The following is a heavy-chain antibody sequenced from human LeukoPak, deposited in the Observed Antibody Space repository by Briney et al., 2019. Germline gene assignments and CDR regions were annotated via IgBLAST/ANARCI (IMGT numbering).Heavy chain of an antibody. D-gene: IGHD3-9*01. CDR3: AKDSVRYFDWPGGMDV. V-gene: IGHV3-23*01. CDR2: ISGSGGST. J-gene: IGHJ6*02. Sequence: PGGSLRLSCAASGFTFSSYAMSWVRQAPGKGLEWVSAISGSGGSTYYADSVKGRFTISRDNSKNTLYLQMNSLRAEDTAVYYCAKDSVRYFDWPGGMDVWGQGTTVTVSS. CDR1: GFTFSSYA.